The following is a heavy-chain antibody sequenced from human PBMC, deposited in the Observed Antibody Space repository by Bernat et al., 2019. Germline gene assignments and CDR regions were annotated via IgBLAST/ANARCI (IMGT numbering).Heavy chain of an antibody. Sequence: EVQLVQSGPEVKKPGATVKISCKVSGYTFTDYYMHWVQQAPGKGLEWMGLVDPEDGETIYTEKFQGRVTITADTSTDTAYMELSSLRSEDTAVYYCAALGYCSSTSCYESFDYWGQGTLVTVSS. CDR2: VDPEDGET. J-gene: IGHJ4*02. D-gene: IGHD2-2*01. V-gene: IGHV1-69-2*01. CDR3: AALGYCSSTSCYESFDY. CDR1: GYTFTDYY.